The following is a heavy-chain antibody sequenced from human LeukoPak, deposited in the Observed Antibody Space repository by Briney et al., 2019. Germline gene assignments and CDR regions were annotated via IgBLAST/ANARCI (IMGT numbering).Heavy chain of an antibody. D-gene: IGHD4-11*01. CDR2: ISSSGGTI. CDR3: ARDRDSNYRFDS. V-gene: IGHV3-11*01. Sequence: SGGSLRLSCAASGLTFSDYYMIWMRQTPGKGLEWVSCISSSGGTIYYADSVKGRFTISRDSAKNSLYLQMNSLRAEDTAVYYCARDRDSNYRFDSWGQGTLVTVSS. J-gene: IGHJ4*02. CDR1: GLTFSDYY.